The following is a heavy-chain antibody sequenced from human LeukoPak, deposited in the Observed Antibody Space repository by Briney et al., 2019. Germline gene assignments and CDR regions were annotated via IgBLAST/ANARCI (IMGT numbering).Heavy chain of an antibody. CDR3: ARDHLANLASRLFDP. CDR2: IHHSGRT. V-gene: IGHV4-38-2*02. J-gene: IGHJ5*02. Sequence: SETLSLTCTVSGYSISSDYWGWIRQAPGNGLEWIGSIHHSGRTYSNPSLKSRVTISVDTSKNQFALKLSSVTASDTAVYYCARDHLANLASRLFDPWGQGTLVTVSS. CDR1: GYSISSDY. D-gene: IGHD3-3*01.